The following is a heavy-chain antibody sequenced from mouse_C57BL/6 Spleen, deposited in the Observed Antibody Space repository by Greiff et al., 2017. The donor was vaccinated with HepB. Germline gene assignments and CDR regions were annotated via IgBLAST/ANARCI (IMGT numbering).Heavy chain of an antibody. J-gene: IGHJ2*01. CDR3: ARTAQATYFDY. V-gene: IGHV1-82*01. CDR2: IYPGDGDT. D-gene: IGHD3-2*02. CDR1: GYAFRSSW. Sequence: QVQLKESGPELVKPGASVKISCKASGYAFRSSWMNWVKQRPGKGLEWIGRIYPGDGDTNYNGKFKGKATLTADKSSSTAYMQLSSLTSEDSAVYFCARTAQATYFDYWGQGTTLTVSS.